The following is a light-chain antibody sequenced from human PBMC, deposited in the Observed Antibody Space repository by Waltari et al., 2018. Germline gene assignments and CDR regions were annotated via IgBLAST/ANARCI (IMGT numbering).Light chain of an antibody. CDR2: KDT. V-gene: IGLV3-27*01. J-gene: IGLJ2*01. Sequence: SYELTQPSSVSVSPGQTANITCSGDVLAKKYTRWFQQKPGRAPVLVLYKDTERPSGIPGRYSGSSSGTTVTLIISGAQVEDEADYFCYSAADYNLVFGGGTKLTVL. CDR3: YSAADYNLV. CDR1: VLAKKY.